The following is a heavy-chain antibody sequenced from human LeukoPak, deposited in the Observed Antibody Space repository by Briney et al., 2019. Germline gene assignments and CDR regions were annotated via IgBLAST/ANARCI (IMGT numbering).Heavy chain of an antibody. J-gene: IGHJ6*03. CDR3: ARAGVACSSTSCHPLGYYYYMDV. CDR2: ISSNGGST. D-gene: IGHD2-2*01. V-gene: IGHV3-64*01. CDR1: GFTFSSYA. Sequence: GGSLRLSCAASGFTFSSYAMHWVRQAPGKGLEYVSAISSNGGSTYYANSVKGRFTISRDNSKNTLYLQMGSLRAEDMAVYYCARAGVACSSTSCHPLGYYYYMDVWGKGTTVTVSS.